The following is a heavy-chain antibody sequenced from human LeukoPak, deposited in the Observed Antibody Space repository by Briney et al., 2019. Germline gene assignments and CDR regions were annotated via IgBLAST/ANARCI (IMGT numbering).Heavy chain of an antibody. CDR3: ARGGGYYDFWSGYSSYCYYGMDV. V-gene: IGHV3-48*01. D-gene: IGHD3-3*01. Sequence: PGGSLRLSCAASGLTFTTYSMNWVRQAPGKGLEWISYISTSGDTMYYADSVKGRFTISRDNAKNSLYLQMSSLRADDTAVYYCARGGGYYDFWSGYSSYCYYGMDVWGQGTTVTVSS. J-gene: IGHJ6*02. CDR2: ISTSGDTM. CDR1: GLTFTTYS.